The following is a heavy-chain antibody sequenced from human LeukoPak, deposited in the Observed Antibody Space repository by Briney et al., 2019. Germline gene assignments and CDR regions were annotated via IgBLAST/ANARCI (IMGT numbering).Heavy chain of an antibody. CDR1: GFTFDDYA. Sequence: GGSLRLSCAASGFTFDDYAMHWVRQAPGKGLEWVSGISWNSGSIGYADSVKGRFTISRDNAKNSLYLQINSLRAEDTALYYCAKDTNYDSSGYTFDYWGQGTLVTVSS. CDR2: ISWNSGSI. D-gene: IGHD3-22*01. V-gene: IGHV3-9*01. CDR3: AKDTNYDSSGYTFDY. J-gene: IGHJ4*02.